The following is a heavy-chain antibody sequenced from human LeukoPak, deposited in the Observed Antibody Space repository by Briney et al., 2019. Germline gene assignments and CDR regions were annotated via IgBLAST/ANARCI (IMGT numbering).Heavy chain of an antibody. CDR3: ARERGGSYYSDAFDI. V-gene: IGHV4-59*01. D-gene: IGHD1-26*01. CDR1: GGSISSDY. CDR2: IYYSGST. J-gene: IGHJ3*02. Sequence: KPSETLSLTCTVSGGSISSDYWSWIRQPPGKGLECIGYIYYSGSTNYNPSLKSRVTISVDTSKNQFSLKLSSVTAADTAVYYCARERGGSYYSDAFDIWGQGTMVTVSS.